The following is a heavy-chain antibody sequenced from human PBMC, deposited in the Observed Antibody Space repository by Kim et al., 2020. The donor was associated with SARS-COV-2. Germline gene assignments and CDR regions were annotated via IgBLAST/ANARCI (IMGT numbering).Heavy chain of an antibody. D-gene: IGHD6-6*01. CDR3: AKDLGIRSIAARPGY. Sequence: GGSLRLSCAASGFTFTSYALSWVRQAPGKGLEWVSAISGSGGSRDYADSVKGRFTISRDNSKNTLYLQMNSLRAEDTAVYYCAKDLGIRSIAARPGYWGQGTLVTVSS. CDR1: GFTFTSYA. V-gene: IGHV3-23*01. J-gene: IGHJ4*02. CDR2: ISGSGGSR.